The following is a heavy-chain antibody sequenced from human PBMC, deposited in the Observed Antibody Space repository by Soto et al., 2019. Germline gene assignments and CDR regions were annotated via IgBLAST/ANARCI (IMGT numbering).Heavy chain of an antibody. Sequence: ASVKVSCKASGYSFTGYGINWVRQAPGQGLQWLGRITTYNGDTNYAQNFQGRVTMTTDTPTSTTYMELRSLRSDDTAVYFCARGRGYSLIPVVDDAVDVWGQGTLVTVSS. CDR3: ARGRGYSLIPVVDDAVDV. J-gene: IGHJ3*01. CDR1: GYSFTGYG. V-gene: IGHV1-18*04. CDR2: ITTYNGDT. D-gene: IGHD5-12*01.